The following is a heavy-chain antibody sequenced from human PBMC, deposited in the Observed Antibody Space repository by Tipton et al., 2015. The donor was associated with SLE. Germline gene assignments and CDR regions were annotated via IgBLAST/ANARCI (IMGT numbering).Heavy chain of an antibody. Sequence: TLSLTCAVYGGSLSGHFWSWNRQPPGKGLEWIGDINHSGSTNYNPSLKSRVTISVDPSKNQFSLKLSSVTAADTAVYYCARRMVFGGDYFDYWGQGTLVTVSS. V-gene: IGHV4-34*01. CDR2: INHSGST. D-gene: IGHD3-10*02. CDR1: GGSLSGHF. J-gene: IGHJ4*02. CDR3: ARRMVFGGDYFDY.